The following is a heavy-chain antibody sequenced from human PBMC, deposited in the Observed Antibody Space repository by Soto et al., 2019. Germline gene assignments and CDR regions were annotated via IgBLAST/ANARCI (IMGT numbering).Heavy chain of an antibody. D-gene: IGHD6-13*01. CDR3: ARGRGVVIPAGTPDAFDV. CDR2: ISAFNDYT. Sequence: ASVKVSCKASGYTFNKDCFNWVRQAPGQGLEWMGRISAFNDYTNLAQKFQGRVTLTTDASTNTAYMELQILRSDDTAMYYCARGRGVVIPAGTPDAFDVWGQGTKVTVSS. CDR1: GYTFNKDC. V-gene: IGHV1-18*01. J-gene: IGHJ3*01.